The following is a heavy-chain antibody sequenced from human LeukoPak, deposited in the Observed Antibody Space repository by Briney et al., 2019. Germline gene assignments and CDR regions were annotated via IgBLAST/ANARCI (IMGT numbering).Heavy chain of an antibody. D-gene: IGHD2-21*01. J-gene: IGHJ4*02. CDR3: ARVSGCGGDCYG. V-gene: IGHV1-2*02. CDR1: GYTFTGYY. Sequence: ASVKVSCEASGYTFTGYYMHWVRQAPGQGLEWMGWINPNSGGTNYAQKFQGRVTMTRDTSISTAYMELSRLRSDDTAVFYCARVSGCGGDCYGWGQGTLVTVSS. CDR2: INPNSGGT.